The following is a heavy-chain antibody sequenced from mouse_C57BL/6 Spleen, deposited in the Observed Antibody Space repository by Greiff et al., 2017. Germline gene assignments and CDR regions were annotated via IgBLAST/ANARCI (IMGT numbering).Heavy chain of an antibody. CDR2: IDPSDSET. D-gene: IGHD1-1*01. CDR1: GYTFTSYW. CDR3: ARCPYGSSYPFDY. V-gene: IGHV1-52*01. Sequence: QVQLQQPGAELVRPGSSVKLSCKASGYTFTSYWMHWVKQRPIQGLEWIGNIDPSDSETHYNQKFKDKATLTVDKSSSTAYMQLISLTSEDSAVYYCARCPYGSSYPFDYWGQGTTLTVSS. J-gene: IGHJ2*01.